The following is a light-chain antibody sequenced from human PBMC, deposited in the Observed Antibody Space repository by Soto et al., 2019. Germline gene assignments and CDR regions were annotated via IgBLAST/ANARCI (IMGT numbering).Light chain of an antibody. V-gene: IGKV3-20*01. Sequence: EIVLTQSPGTLSLSPGERATLSCRASQSVRSNYLAWYRQTPGQAPRLLIYGASNRATGIPDRFSGSGSGTDFTLIISRLEPEDFALYYCQQYGSSPWTFVQGTKVEIK. CDR3: QQYGSSPWT. J-gene: IGKJ1*01. CDR1: QSVRSNY. CDR2: GAS.